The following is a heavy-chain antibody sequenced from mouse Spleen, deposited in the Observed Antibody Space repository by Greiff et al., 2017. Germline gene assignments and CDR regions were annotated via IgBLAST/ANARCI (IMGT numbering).Heavy chain of an antibody. D-gene: IGHD2-4*01. V-gene: IGHV1-9*01. Sequence: VQLQQSGAELMKPGASVKISCKATGYTFSSYWIEWVKQRPGHGLEWIGEILPGSGSTNYNEKFKGKATFTADTSSNTAYMQLSSLTSEDSAVYYCARYDYDEGGFDYWGQGTTLTVSS. CDR3: ARYDYDEGGFDY. CDR1: GYTFSSYW. J-gene: IGHJ2*01. CDR2: ILPGSGST.